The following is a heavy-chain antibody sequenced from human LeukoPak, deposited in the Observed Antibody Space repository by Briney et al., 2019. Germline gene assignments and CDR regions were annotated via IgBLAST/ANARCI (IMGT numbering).Heavy chain of an antibody. D-gene: IGHD5-24*01. CDR2: INHSGST. J-gene: IGHJ4*02. Sequence: GSLRLSCAASGFTFSGSAMHWVRQPPGKGLEWIGEINHSGSTNYNPSLKSRVTISVDTSKNQFSLKLSSVTAADTAVYYCARLYNYGLGSNDYWGQGTLVTVSS. V-gene: IGHV4-34*01. CDR3: ARLYNYGLGSNDY. CDR1: GFTFSGSA.